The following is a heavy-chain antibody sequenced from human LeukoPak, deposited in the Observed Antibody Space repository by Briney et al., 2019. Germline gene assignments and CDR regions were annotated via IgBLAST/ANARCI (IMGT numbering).Heavy chain of an antibody. CDR2: IYYSGST. V-gene: IGHV4-30-4*08. CDR3: ARGYYYDSSGSFDY. D-gene: IGHD3-22*01. CDR1: GGSISSGDYY. J-gene: IGHJ4*02. Sequence: PSETLSLTCTVSGGSISSGDYYWSWIRQPPGKGLEWIGYIYYSGSTYYSPSLKSRVTISVDTSKNQFSLKLSSVTAADTAVYYCARGYYYDSSGSFDYWGQGTLVTVSS.